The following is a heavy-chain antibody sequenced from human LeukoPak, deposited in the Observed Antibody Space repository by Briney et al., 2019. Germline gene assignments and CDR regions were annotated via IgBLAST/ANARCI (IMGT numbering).Heavy chain of an antibody. Sequence: GGSLRLSCAASGFTFSSYSMNWVRQAPGKGLEWVSYISSSSSSIYYADSVKGRFTISRDNSKNALYLQMNGLRAEDTAVYYCAKRGMTTVKEGFDYWGQGTLVTVSS. D-gene: IGHD4-11*01. CDR2: ISSSSSSI. J-gene: IGHJ4*02. CDR1: GFTFSSYS. V-gene: IGHV3-48*01. CDR3: AKRGMTTVKEGFDY.